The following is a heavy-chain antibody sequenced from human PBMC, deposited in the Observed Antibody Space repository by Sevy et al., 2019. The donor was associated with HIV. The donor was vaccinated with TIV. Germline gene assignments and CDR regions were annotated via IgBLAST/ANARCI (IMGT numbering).Heavy chain of an antibody. CDR1: GFTFSSYG. D-gene: IGHD3-10*01. CDR3: ARETARQRESITLVRGVIISYDAFDI. Sequence: SLRLSCAASGFTFSSYGMHWVRQAPGKGLEWVAVIWYDGSNKYYADSVKGRFTISRDNSKNTLYLQMNSLRAEDTAVYYCARETARQRESITLVRGVIISYDAFDIWGQGTMVAVSS. CDR2: IWYDGSNK. J-gene: IGHJ3*02. V-gene: IGHV3-33*04.